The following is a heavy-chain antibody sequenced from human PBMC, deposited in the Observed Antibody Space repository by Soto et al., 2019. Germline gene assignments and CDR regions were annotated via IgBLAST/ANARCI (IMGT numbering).Heavy chain of an antibody. V-gene: IGHV4-59*01. D-gene: IGHD3-9*01. CDR1: GGSISSYY. CDR3: ARATGYPIPFDY. CDR2: IYYSGST. J-gene: IGHJ4*02. Sequence: SETLSLTCTVSGGSISSYYWSWIRQPPGKGLEWIGYIYYSGSTNYNPSLKSRVTISVDTSKNQFSLKLSSVTAADTAVYYCARATGYPIPFDYWGQGTLVTVSS.